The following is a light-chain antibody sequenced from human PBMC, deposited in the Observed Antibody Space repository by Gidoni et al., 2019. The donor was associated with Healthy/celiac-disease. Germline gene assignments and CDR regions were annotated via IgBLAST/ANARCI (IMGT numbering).Light chain of an antibody. CDR1: QSRLHSNGYTY. Sequence: DMVMPQSPLSLPVTPGEPASISCRSSQSRLHSNGYTYLDWYLQKPGQSPHLLIYLGSNRASGVPDSFSGSGSCIDFTLRSSRVEAEDVGVYYCMQALQTRITFGQGTRLEIK. CDR3: MQALQTRIT. CDR2: LGS. J-gene: IGKJ5*01. V-gene: IGKV2-28*01.